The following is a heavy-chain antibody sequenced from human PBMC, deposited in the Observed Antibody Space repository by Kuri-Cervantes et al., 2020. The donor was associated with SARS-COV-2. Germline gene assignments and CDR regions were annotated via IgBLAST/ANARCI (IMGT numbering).Heavy chain of an antibody. CDR2: ISGSGGST. CDR1: GFTFRSYS. D-gene: IGHD1-26*01. J-gene: IGHJ4*02. CDR3: ATDSGSYRSSQDQDY. Sequence: GESLKISCAASGFTFRSYSMNWVRQAPGKGLEWVSAISGSGGSTYYADSVKGRFTISRGNAKNSLYLQMNSLRAEDTAVYYCATDSGSYRSSQDQDYWGQGTLVTVSS. V-gene: IGHV3-21*01.